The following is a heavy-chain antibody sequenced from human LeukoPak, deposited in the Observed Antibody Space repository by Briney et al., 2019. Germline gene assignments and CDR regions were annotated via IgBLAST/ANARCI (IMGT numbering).Heavy chain of an antibody. J-gene: IGHJ4*02. V-gene: IGHV3-21*04. CDR1: GFTFSSYS. D-gene: IGHD5-24*01. Sequence: GGSLRLSCAASGFTFSSYSMNWVRQAPGKGLEWVSSISSSSSYIYYADSVKGRFTISRDNAKNSLYLQMNSLRAEDTALYYCAKDLGPGSMATSPGFDYWGQGTLVTVSS. CDR2: ISSSSSYI. CDR3: AKDLGPGSMATSPGFDY.